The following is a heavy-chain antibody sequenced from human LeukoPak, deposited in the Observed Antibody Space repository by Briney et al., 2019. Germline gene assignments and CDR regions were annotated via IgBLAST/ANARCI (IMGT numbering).Heavy chain of an antibody. CDR3: ARVSSAGIWDY. V-gene: IGHV4-4*07. CDR1: GGSFSGYY. Sequence: SEALSLTCTVSGGSFSGYYWSWIRQPAGKGLEWVGRIYTSGSTNYNPSLKSRVTMSVDTSKNQFSLKLSSVTAADTAVYYCARVSSAGIWDYWGQGTLVTVSS. J-gene: IGHJ4*02. CDR2: IYTSGST. D-gene: IGHD6-19*01.